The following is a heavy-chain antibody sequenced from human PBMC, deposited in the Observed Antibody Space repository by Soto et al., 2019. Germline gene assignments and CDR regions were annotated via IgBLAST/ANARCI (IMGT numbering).Heavy chain of an antibody. CDR2: ISYDGSNK. CDR3: AKGYYYDSSGLGLDAFDI. Sequence: GGSLRLSCAASGFTFSSYGMHWVRQAPGKGLEWVAVISYDGSNKYYADSVKGRFTISRDNSKNTLYLQMNSLRAEDTAVYYCAKGYYYDSSGLGLDAFDIWGQGTMVTVSS. CDR1: GFTFSSYG. V-gene: IGHV3-30*18. J-gene: IGHJ3*02. D-gene: IGHD3-22*01.